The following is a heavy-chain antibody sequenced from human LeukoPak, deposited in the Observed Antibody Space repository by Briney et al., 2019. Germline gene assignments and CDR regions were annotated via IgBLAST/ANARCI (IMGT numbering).Heavy chain of an antibody. Sequence: GASVKVSCLASGYRFTRYGISWVRQAPGQGLEWMGWISAYNGNTNYAQKLQGRVTMTTDTSTSTAYMELRRLRSDDTAVYYCARGGDGDILTGLVFDYWGQGTLVTVSS. J-gene: IGHJ4*02. V-gene: IGHV1-18*01. CDR1: GYRFTRYG. D-gene: IGHD3-9*01. CDR2: ISAYNGNT. CDR3: ARGGDGDILTGLVFDY.